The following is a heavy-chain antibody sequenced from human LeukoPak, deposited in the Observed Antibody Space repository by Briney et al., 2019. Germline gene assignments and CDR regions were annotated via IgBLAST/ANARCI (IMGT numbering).Heavy chain of an antibody. J-gene: IGHJ6*02. CDR3: ARGVVVAASGIYYYYGMDV. D-gene: IGHD2-15*01. V-gene: IGHV4-59*08. Sequence: SETLSLTCIVSGGSISGYYWSWIRQPPGKTLEWIGYIYYSGTTNYNPSLKSRITISKDTSKNQFSLKLSSVTAADTAVYYCARGVVVAASGIYYYYGMDVWGQGTTVTVSS. CDR2: IYYSGTT. CDR1: GGSISGYY.